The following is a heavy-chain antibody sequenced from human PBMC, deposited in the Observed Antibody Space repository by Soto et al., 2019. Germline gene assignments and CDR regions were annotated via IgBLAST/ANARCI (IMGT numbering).Heavy chain of an antibody. J-gene: IGHJ4*02. CDR1: GGSFSGYY. D-gene: IGHD3-10*01. V-gene: IGHV4-34*01. CDR3: ARNYYGSGFAFDY. CDR2: INHSGST. Sequence: SETLSLTCAVYGGSFSGYYWSWIRQPPGKGLEWIGEINHSGSTNYNPSLKSRVTISVDTSKNQFSLKLSSVTAADTAVYYCARNYYGSGFAFDYWGQGTLVTVSS.